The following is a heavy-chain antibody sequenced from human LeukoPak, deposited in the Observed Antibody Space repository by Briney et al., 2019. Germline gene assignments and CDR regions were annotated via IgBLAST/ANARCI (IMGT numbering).Heavy chain of an antibody. CDR1: GGSIGSTTYY. CDR2: IYYSGST. V-gene: IGHV4-31*03. Sequence: SQTLSLTCTVSGGSIGSTTYYWSWIRQHPGKGLEWIGYIYYSGSTYYNPSLKSRVTISVDTSKNQFSLKLTSVTAADTAVYYCARDRSPSGTSTGNLDFWGQGTLVTVSS. CDR3: ARDRSPSGTSTGNLDF. D-gene: IGHD1-26*01. J-gene: IGHJ4*02.